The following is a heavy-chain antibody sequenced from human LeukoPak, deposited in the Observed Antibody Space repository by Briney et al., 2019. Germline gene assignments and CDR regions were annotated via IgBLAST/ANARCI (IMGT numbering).Heavy chain of an antibody. J-gene: IGHJ4*02. Sequence: SETLSLTCTVSGGSISSYYWSWIRQPAGKGLEWIGRIYSSGSTNYNPSLKSRVTMSVDTSKSQFSLMLTSVTAADTAVYYCAKGAGNFDWSYHDYWGQGTLVTVSS. V-gene: IGHV4-4*07. CDR1: GGSISSYY. D-gene: IGHD3-9*01. CDR3: AKGAGNFDWSYHDY. CDR2: IYSSGST.